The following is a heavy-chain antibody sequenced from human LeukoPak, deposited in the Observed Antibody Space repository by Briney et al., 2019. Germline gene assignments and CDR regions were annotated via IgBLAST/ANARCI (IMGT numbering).Heavy chain of an antibody. CDR1: GFTFSSYW. V-gene: IGHV3-74*01. CDR3: ARGGRGSYYSLDY. J-gene: IGHJ4*02. D-gene: IGHD1-26*01. Sequence: GGSLRLSCAASGFTFSSYWMRWVRQAPGKGLVWVSRINSDGSSTSYADSVKGRFTISRDNAKNTLYLQMNSLRAEDTAVYYCARGGRGSYYSLDYWGQGTLVTVSS. CDR2: INSDGSST.